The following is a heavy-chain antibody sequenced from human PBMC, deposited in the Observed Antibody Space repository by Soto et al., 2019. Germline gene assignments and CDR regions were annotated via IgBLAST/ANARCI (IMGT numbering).Heavy chain of an antibody. CDR1: GGSIGSYY. D-gene: IGHD3-3*01. CDR2: IYYSGST. CDR3: ARGGWRQIDY. V-gene: IGHV4-59*08. Sequence: QVQLQESGPGLVKPSETLSLTCSVSGGSIGSYYWSWIRQAPGKGLEWIGYIYYSGSTNYNPSLKSRVTISVDTSKNQFSLKLSSVTAADTAVYYCARGGWRQIDYWGQGTLVTVSS. J-gene: IGHJ4*02.